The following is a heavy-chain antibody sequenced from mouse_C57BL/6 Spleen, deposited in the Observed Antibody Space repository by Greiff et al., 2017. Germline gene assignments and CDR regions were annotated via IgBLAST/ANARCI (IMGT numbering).Heavy chain of an antibody. D-gene: IGHD2-5*01. CDR1: GFSLTSYG. Sequence: VKLVESGPGLVAPSQSLSITCTVSGFSLTSYGVHWVRQPPGKGLEWLVVIWSDGSTTYNSALKSRLSISKDNSKSQVFLKMNSLQTDDTAMYYCARHRPNSNYDAMDYWGQGTSVTVSS. CDR3: ARHRPNSNYDAMDY. CDR2: IWSDGST. V-gene: IGHV2-6-1*01. J-gene: IGHJ4*01.